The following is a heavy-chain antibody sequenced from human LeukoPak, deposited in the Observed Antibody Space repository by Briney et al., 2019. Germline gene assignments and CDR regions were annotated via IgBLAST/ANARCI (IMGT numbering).Heavy chain of an antibody. J-gene: IGHJ4*02. D-gene: IGHD1-1*01. CDR2: ISGSGGNT. V-gene: IGHV3-23*01. Sequence: QTGGSLRLSCAASGFTFSNYAMSWVRQAPGKGLEWVSTISGSGGNTYYADSVKGRFTISRDNSKNALYLQMNSLRAEDTAVYYCAKVSIYNTGFYYFDYWGQGTLVTVSS. CDR1: GFTFSNYA. CDR3: AKVSIYNTGFYYFDY.